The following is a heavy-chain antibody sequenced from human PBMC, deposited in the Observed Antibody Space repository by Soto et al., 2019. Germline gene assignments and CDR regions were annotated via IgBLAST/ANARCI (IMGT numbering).Heavy chain of an antibody. V-gene: IGHV3-48*03. Sequence: GGSLRLSCAASGFTFSSYEMNWVRQAPGKGLEWVSYISSSGSTIYYADSVKGRFTISGDNAKNSLYLQMNSLRAEDTAVYYCARYRDGYNRRNAFGVINYWGQGTLVTVSS. D-gene: IGHD3-16*01. CDR2: ISSSGSTI. CDR1: GFTFSSYE. CDR3: ARYRDGYNRRNAFGVINY. J-gene: IGHJ4*02.